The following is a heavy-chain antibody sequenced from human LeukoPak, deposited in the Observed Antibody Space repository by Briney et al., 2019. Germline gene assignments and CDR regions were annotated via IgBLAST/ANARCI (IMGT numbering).Heavy chain of an antibody. Sequence: SVKVSCKASGGTFSSYAIGWVRQAPGQGLEWMGGIIPIFGTANYAQKFQGRVTITADESTSTAYMELSSLRSEDTAVYYCARWVADDFWSGYYRWFDPWGQGTLVTVSS. V-gene: IGHV1-69*13. CDR2: IIPIFGTA. CDR3: ARWVADDFWSGYYRWFDP. J-gene: IGHJ5*02. D-gene: IGHD3-3*01. CDR1: GGTFSSYA.